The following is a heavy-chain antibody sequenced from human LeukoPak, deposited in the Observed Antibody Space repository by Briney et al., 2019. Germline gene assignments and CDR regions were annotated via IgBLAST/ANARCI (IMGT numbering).Heavy chain of an antibody. CDR3: ARDRAVFDY. J-gene: IGHJ4*02. Sequence: ASVKVSCKASGYTFTNYGINWVRQAPGQGLEWMGWISAYNGNTNYAQNLQDRVTMTTDTSTSTAYMELTSLRSDDTAVYYCARDRAVFDYWGQGTLVTVSS. D-gene: IGHD6-19*01. CDR2: ISAYNGNT. V-gene: IGHV1-18*01. CDR1: GYTFTNYG.